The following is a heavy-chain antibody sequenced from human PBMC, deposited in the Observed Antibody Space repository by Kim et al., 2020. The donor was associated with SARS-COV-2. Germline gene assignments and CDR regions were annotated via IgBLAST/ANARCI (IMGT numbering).Heavy chain of an antibody. CDR1: GYTFTGYY. CDR2: INPNSGGT. D-gene: IGHD4-4*01. Sequence: ASVKVSCKASGYTFTGYYLHWVRQAPGQGLEWMGRINPNSGGTNYAQKFQGRVTMTRDTSISTAYMELSRLRSDDTAVYYCARVTLAGHTVTPLANYYYGMDVWGQGTTVTVSS. V-gene: IGHV1-2*06. J-gene: IGHJ6*02. CDR3: ARVTLAGHTVTPLANYYYGMDV.